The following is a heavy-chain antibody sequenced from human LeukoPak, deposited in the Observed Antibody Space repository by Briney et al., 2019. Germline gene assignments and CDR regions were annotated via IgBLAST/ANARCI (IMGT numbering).Heavy chain of an antibody. J-gene: IGHJ4*02. D-gene: IGHD3-10*01. V-gene: IGHV4-30-2*01. CDR3: ARSYGSGNYFDY. CDR2: INHSGSA. CDR1: GGSISSGGYS. Sequence: SQTLSLTCSVSGGSISSGGYSWTWIRQPPGKGLEWIGYINHSGSAYYSPSLKGRLTISVDRSKNQFSLKLTSVTAADTAVYYCARSYGSGNYFDYWGQGTLVTVSS.